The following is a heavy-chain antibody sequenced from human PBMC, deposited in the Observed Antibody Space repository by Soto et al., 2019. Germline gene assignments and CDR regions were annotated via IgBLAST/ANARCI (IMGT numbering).Heavy chain of an antibody. D-gene: IGHD3-3*01. J-gene: IGHJ6*02. Sequence: ASVKVSCKASGYTFTSYYMHWVRQAPGQGLEWMGIINPSGGSTSYAQKFQGRVTMTRDTSTSTVYMELSSLRSEDTAVYYCAREGVPGYYDFWSGYRAYGMGVWGQGTTVTVSS. CDR2: INPSGGST. CDR1: GYTFTSYY. CDR3: AREGVPGYYDFWSGYRAYGMGV. V-gene: IGHV1-46*01.